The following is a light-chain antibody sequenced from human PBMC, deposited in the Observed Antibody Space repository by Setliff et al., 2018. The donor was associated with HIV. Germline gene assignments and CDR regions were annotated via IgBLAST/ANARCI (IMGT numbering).Light chain of an antibody. Sequence: QSALTQPASMSGSPGQSITISCTGTSNDIGKYEHVSWYQQHPGRAPKLLIYDVGERPSGISDRFYGSKSANTAFLTILRLQAEDDAHYYCCSFAGFDHFILFGTGTKVTVL. V-gene: IGLV2-23*02. CDR1: SNDIGKYEH. J-gene: IGLJ1*01. CDR3: CSFAGFDHFIL. CDR2: DVG.